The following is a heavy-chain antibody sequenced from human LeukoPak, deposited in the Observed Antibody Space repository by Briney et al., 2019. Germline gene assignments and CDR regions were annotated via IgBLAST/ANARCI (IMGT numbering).Heavy chain of an antibody. CDR3: ARNNRYDGYLYNWFDP. J-gene: IGHJ5*02. Sequence: VKVSFKASGGTFSNYSISWVRQAPGQGLEWMGRIISRIRITNHAQKFQGRVTITADKSTSTAYMELSSLRSEDTAVYYCARNNRYDGYLYNWFDPWGQGTLVTVSS. V-gene: IGHV1-69*02. CDR2: IISRIRIT. D-gene: IGHD5-24*01. CDR1: GGTFSNYS.